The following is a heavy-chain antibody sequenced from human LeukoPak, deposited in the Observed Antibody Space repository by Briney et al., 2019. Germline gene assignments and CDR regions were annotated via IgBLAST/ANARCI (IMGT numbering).Heavy chain of an antibody. D-gene: IGHD6-19*01. CDR3: ARAGYSSGWYRGKYYYYGMDV. V-gene: IGHV3-7*03. CDR1: GFTFSSYW. CDR2: IKEDGSEK. J-gene: IGHJ6*02. Sequence: TGGSLRLSCAATGFTFSSYWMTWVRQAPGKGLEWVANIKEDGSEKYYVDSVKGRITISRDNAKNSLYLQMNSLRAEGTAVYYCARAGYSSGWYRGKYYYYGMDVWGQGTTVTVSS.